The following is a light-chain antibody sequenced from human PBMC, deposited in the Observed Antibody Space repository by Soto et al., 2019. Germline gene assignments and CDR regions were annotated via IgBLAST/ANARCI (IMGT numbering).Light chain of an antibody. V-gene: IGLV1-51*01. CDR1: SSNIGRNY. J-gene: IGLJ2*01. CDR3: GAWDNSLSVVV. Sequence: QSVLTQPPSVSAAPGQKVTISCSGSSSNIGRNYVSWYQHLPGTAPKLLIYDNDKRPSGIPDRFSGSKSGTSATLGITGLQSGVEADYYCGAWDNSLSVVVFGGGTKLTVL. CDR2: DND.